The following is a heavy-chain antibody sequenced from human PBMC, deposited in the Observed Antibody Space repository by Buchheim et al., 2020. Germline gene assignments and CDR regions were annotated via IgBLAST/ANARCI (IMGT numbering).Heavy chain of an antibody. CDR3: AKDRGIWYDY. CDR2: ISYDGSNK. V-gene: IGHV3-30*18. J-gene: IGHJ4*02. D-gene: IGHD6-13*01. Sequence: QVQLVESGGGVVQPGRSLRLSCAASGFTFSSYGMYWVRQAPGKGLEWVAVISYDGSNKYYADSVKGRFTISRDNSKNTLYLQMNRLRAEDTAVYYCAKDRGIWYDYWGQGTL. CDR1: GFTFSSYG.